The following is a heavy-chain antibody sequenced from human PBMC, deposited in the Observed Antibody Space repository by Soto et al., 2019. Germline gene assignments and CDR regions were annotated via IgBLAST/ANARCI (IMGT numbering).Heavy chain of an antibody. J-gene: IGHJ4*02. CDR1: GYTFSSIG. CDR3: ARDLDGSGNYYTDY. CDR2: ISPYKGNT. D-gene: IGHD3-10*01. V-gene: IGHV1-18*01. Sequence: GASVKVSCKASGYTFSSIGISWVRQAPGQGLEWMGWISPYKGNTYYAQRLQGRVTMTTDTSTSTAYMELRSLRSDDTAVYYCARDLDGSGNYYTDYWGQGTLVTVSS.